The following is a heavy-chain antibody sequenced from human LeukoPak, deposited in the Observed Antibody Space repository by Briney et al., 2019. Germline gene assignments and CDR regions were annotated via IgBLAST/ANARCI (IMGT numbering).Heavy chain of an antibody. J-gene: IGHJ1*01. D-gene: IGHD3/OR15-3a*01. Sequence: PGGTLRLSCAASGFSFSDYYMSWIRQTPEEGLEWLSYISSSSDYKNYADSLKGRFTISRENAKNSVYLQMNSLRAEDTAVYYCARQGLYDSSDFWTFQHWGQGTLVTVSS. CDR3: ARQGLYDSSDFWTFQH. V-gene: IGHV3-11*06. CDR1: GFSFSDYY. CDR2: ISSSSDYK.